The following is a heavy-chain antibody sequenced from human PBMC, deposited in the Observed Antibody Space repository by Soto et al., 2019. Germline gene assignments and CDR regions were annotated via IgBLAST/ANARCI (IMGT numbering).Heavy chain of an antibody. Sequence: EVQLVESGGGLVQPGGSLRLSCAASGFTFTSYSMNWVRQAPGKGLEWVSYISSSSSTIYYADSMKGRFTISRDHAKNSLYLKVNSLGDGDTAVYYCVRAGATICDYWGRGTLVTVSS. J-gene: IGHJ4*02. CDR2: ISSSSSTI. CDR1: GFTFTSYS. V-gene: IGHV3-48*02. CDR3: VRAGATICDY. D-gene: IGHD1-26*01.